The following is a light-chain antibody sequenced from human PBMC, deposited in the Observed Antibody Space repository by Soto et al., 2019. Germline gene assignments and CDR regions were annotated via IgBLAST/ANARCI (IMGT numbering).Light chain of an antibody. J-gene: IGKJ4*01. V-gene: IGKV3-15*01. Sequence: EIVMTQSPATLSVSPGERATLSCRASQSVSSNLAWYQQKPGQAPRLLIYGASTRATGIPARFSGSGSGTESTLTITSLQPEDFAVYYCQQYNNWPPLTFGGGTKVEIK. CDR3: QQYNNWPPLT. CDR2: GAS. CDR1: QSVSSN.